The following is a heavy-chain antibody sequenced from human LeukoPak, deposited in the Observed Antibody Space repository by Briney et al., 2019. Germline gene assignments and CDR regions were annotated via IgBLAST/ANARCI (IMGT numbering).Heavy chain of an antibody. Sequence: GGSLRLSCAASGFTFSSYAMHWVRQAPGKGLEYVSAISSNGGSTYYANSVKGRFTISRDNSKNTLYLQMGSLRAEDMAVYYCAREEDDSDAFDIWGQGTMVTVSS. CDR1: GFTFSSYA. D-gene: IGHD3-22*01. V-gene: IGHV3-64*01. CDR3: AREEDDSDAFDI. J-gene: IGHJ3*02. CDR2: ISSNGGST.